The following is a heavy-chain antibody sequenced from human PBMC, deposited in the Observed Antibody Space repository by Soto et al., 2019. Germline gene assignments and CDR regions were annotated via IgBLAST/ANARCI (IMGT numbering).Heavy chain of an antibody. CDR3: ARDLGYSSRWNVYCYYGMDV. CDR1: GFTFSSYT. Sequence: GGSLRLSCAASGFTFSSYTMNWVRQAPGKGLEWVSSITSISTYIYYADSTKDRSTLSRDKTKNSLDQQMNSLRAEDKAVYYCARDLGYSSRWNVYCYYGMDVWGQGTTVPVSS. CDR2: ITSISTYI. V-gene: IGHV3-21*01. J-gene: IGHJ6*02. D-gene: IGHD6-13*01.